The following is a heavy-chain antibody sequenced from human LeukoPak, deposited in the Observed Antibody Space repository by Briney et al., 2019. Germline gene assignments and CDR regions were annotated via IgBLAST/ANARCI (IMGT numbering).Heavy chain of an antibody. CDR3: ARSVLRYFDWLLFAYYFDY. CDR1: GYSISSGYY. J-gene: IGHJ4*02. Sequence: SEALSLTCTVSGYSISSGYYWGWIRQPPGKGLEWIGSIYHSGSTYYNPSLKSRVTISVDTSKNQFSLKLSSVTAADTAVYYCARSVLRYFDWLLFAYYFDYWGQGTLVTVSS. V-gene: IGHV4-38-2*02. CDR2: IYHSGST. D-gene: IGHD3-9*01.